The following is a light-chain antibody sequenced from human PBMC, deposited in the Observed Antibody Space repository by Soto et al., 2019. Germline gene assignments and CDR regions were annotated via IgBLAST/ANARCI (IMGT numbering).Light chain of an antibody. Sequence: ENVLTPTPDTLSFSPGERATLSRRASQSVSAGYFAWYQQKPGQSPRLLIYETSSRTTGTPDRFSGSGSGTDFTLTVSSLEPEDFAVYYCQQYGNSPTFGQGTKVDIK. CDR3: QQYGNSPT. CDR2: ETS. V-gene: IGKV3-20*01. CDR1: QSVSAGY. J-gene: IGKJ1*01.